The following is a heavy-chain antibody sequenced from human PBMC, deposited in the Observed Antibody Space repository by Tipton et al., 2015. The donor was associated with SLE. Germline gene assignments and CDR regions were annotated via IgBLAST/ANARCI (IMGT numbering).Heavy chain of an antibody. Sequence: TLSLTCAVYGGSFSGNYWSWIRQSPGKGLEWIGEINHSGNTNYNPSLKSRVSISVDTSKNQVSLELNSVTAADTALYYCVRDGAGDVGAFDIWGQGTPVTVSS. CDR1: GGSFSGNY. CDR3: VRDGAGDVGAFDI. D-gene: IGHD2-21*02. J-gene: IGHJ3*02. CDR2: INHSGNT. V-gene: IGHV4-34*01.